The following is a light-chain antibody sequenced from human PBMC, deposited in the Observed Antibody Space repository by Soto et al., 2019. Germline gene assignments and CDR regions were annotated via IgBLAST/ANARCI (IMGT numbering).Light chain of an antibody. J-gene: IGKJ5*01. Sequence: EIVLTQSPATLSLSPGERATLSCRASQSVGNNLAWYQQKPGQAPRLLIYYISTRATGIPARFSGSGSGTEFTLTINSLQSEDSAVYYCQQHNQWPITFGQGTRLEIK. CDR3: QQHNQWPIT. CDR1: QSVGNN. CDR2: YIS. V-gene: IGKV3D-15*01.